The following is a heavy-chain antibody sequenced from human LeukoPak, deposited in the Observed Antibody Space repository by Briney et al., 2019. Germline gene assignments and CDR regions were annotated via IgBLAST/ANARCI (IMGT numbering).Heavy chain of an antibody. Sequence: SVKVSCKASGGTFRSYAISWVRQALGQGLEWMGRIIPIFGTANYAQKFQGRLTITTDESASTAYMELSSLTSGDTAVYYCARTDLELGDFDYWGQGTLVTVSS. CDR2: IIPIFGTA. V-gene: IGHV1-69*05. CDR1: GGTFRSYA. D-gene: IGHD1-7*01. J-gene: IGHJ4*02. CDR3: ARTDLELGDFDY.